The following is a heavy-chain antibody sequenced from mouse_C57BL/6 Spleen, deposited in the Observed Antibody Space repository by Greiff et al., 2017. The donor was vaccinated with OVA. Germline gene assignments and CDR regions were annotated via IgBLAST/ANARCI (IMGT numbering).Heavy chain of an antibody. Sequence: VQLQESGAELARPGASVKMSCKASGYTFTSYTMHWVKQRPGQGLEWIGYINPSSGYTKYNQKFKDKATLTADKSSSTAYMQLSSLTSEDSAVYYCARPSITTVVATEYFDVWGTGTTVTVSS. V-gene: IGHV1-4*01. CDR2: INPSSGYT. CDR1: GYTFTSYT. CDR3: ARPSITTVVATEYFDV. D-gene: IGHD1-1*01. J-gene: IGHJ1*03.